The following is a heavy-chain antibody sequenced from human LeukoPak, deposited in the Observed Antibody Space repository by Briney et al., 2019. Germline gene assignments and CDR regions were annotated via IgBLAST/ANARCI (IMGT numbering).Heavy chain of an antibody. J-gene: IGHJ4*02. CDR3: AKGGASVTRYVDY. D-gene: IGHD4-17*01. CDR2: MSNSGENT. V-gene: IGHV3-30*18. Sequence: GGSLRLSCAASGFTFSSYSMQWVLQTPGKGLEWVGIMSNSGENTFYGEAVKGRFTISRDNSQNTLYLQMNSLRPEDTAVYYCAKGGASVTRYVDYWGQGTLVTVSS. CDR1: GFTFSSYS.